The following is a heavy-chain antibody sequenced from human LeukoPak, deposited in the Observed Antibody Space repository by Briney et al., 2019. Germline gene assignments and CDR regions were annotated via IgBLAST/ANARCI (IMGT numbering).Heavy chain of an antibody. V-gene: IGHV4-39*01. J-gene: IGHJ4*01. CDR3: ARGIYCTNGVCYVFDY. CDR1: GGSISSSSYY. CDR2: IYYSGST. Sequence: PSETLSLTCTVSGGSISSSSYYWGWIRQPPGKGLEWIGSIYYSGSTYYNPSLKSRVTISVDTSKNQFSLKLSSVTAAGTAVYYCARGIYCTNGVCYVFDYWGQGTLVTVSS. D-gene: IGHD2-8*01.